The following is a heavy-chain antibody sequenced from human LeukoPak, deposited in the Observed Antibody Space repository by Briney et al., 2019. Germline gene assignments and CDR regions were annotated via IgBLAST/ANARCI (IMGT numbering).Heavy chain of an antibody. CDR2: IYSGGST. D-gene: IGHD3-22*01. Sequence: GGSLRLSCAASGFTVSSNYMSWVRQAPGKGLEWVSVIYSGGSTYYADSVKGRFTISRDNSKNTLYLQMNSLRAEDTAVYYCARDHPYDSSGFHYWGQGTLVTVSS. J-gene: IGHJ4*02. CDR3: ARDHPYDSSGFHY. CDR1: GFTVSSNY. V-gene: IGHV3-53*01.